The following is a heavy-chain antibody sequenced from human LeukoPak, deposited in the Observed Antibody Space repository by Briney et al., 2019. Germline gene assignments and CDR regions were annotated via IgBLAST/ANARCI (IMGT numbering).Heavy chain of an antibody. D-gene: IGHD4-17*01. CDR1: GFTFSNYA. Sequence: GGSLRLSCAASGFTFSNYATNWVRQAPGKGLEWVSVISGSGYSTYYADSVKGRFTISRDNSKNTLYLQTNSLRAEDTAVYYCAKDYGDYAYYFHYWGQGTLVTVSS. CDR2: ISGSGYST. CDR3: AKDYGDYAYYFHY. J-gene: IGHJ4*02. V-gene: IGHV3-23*01.